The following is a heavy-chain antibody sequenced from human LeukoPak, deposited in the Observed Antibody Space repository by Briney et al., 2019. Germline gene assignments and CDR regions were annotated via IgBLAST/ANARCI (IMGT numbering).Heavy chain of an antibody. J-gene: IGHJ6*03. Sequence: GGSLRLSCAASGFTFSSYAMSWVRQAPGKGLEWVSDINGSGGSTYYADSVKGRFTISRDNAKNTLYLQMNSLGAEDTAVYYCSRDLYYSLYGDYGYYYYYYMDVWGKGTTVTVSS. CDR2: INGSGGST. V-gene: IGHV3-23*01. CDR3: SRDLYYSLYGDYGYYYYYYMDV. CDR1: GFTFSSYA. D-gene: IGHD4-17*01.